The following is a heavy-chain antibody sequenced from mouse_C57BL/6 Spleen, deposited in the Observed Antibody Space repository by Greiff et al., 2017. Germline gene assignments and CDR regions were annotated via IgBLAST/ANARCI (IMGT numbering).Heavy chain of an antibody. V-gene: IGHV1-7*01. CDR1: GYTFTSYW. D-gene: IGHD4-1*01. J-gene: IGHJ3*01. Sequence: VQLQQSGAELAKPGASVTLSCKASGYTFTSYWMHWVKQRPGQGLEWIGYINPSSGYTKYNQKFKDKATLTADKSSCTAYMQLSSLTSEDSAVYYCARLSLGSWFAYWGQGTLVTVSA. CDR2: INPSSGYT. CDR3: ARLSLGSWFAY.